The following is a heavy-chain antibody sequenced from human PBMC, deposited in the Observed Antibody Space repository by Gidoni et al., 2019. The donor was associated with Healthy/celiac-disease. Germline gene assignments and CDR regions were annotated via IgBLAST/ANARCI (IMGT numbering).Heavy chain of an antibody. J-gene: IGHJ5*02. Sequence: QVQLVQSGAEVQKPGSSVTVSCKASGGTFSSYAISWVRQAPGQGLEWMGGIIPICGTANYAQKFQGRVTITADESTSTAYMELSSLRSEDTAVYYCARCPYPRTNWFDPWGQGTLVTVSS. V-gene: IGHV1-69*01. CDR2: IIPICGTA. CDR3: ARCPYPRTNWFDP. CDR1: GGTFSSYA.